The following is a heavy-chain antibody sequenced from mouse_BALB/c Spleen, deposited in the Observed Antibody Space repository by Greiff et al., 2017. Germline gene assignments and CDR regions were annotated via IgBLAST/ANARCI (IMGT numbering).Heavy chain of an antibody. CDR1: GYTFTSYY. CDR2: INPSNGGT. V-gene: IGHV1S81*02. CDR3: MINAMDY. J-gene: IGHJ4*01. Sequence: QVQLKESGAELVKPGASVKLSCKASGYTFTSYYMYWVKQRPGQGLEWIGEINPSNGGTNFNEKFKSKATLTVDKSSSTAYMQLSSLTSEDSAVYYCMINAMDYWGQGTSVTVSS. D-gene: IGHD2-4*01.